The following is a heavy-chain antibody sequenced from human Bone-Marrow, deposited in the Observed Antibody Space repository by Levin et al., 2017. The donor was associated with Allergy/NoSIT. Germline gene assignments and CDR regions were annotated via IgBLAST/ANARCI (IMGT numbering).Heavy chain of an antibody. Sequence: GESLKISCKASGYPFTKYALHWVRQAPGQRLEWMGWINGGNGDTKYSLNFHDRVTLIRDTSANTAYLELRNLRSEDTAVYYCARDYFGSGSYRMYFDPWGQGTLVTVSS. CDR1: GYPFTKYA. D-gene: IGHD3-10*01. CDR2: INGGNGDT. CDR3: ARDYFGSGSYRMYFDP. V-gene: IGHV1-3*01. J-gene: IGHJ5*02.